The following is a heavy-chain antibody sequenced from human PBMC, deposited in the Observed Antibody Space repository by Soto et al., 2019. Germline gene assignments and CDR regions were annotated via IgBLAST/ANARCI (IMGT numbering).Heavy chain of an antibody. D-gene: IGHD3-3*01. J-gene: IGHJ4*02. CDR3: AKVDSWWGYASWSGCGGLF. Sequence: PGGSLRLSCAASGFTFTSYAMSGVRQAPGKGLEWGSAISCIGGSTYYAHSLKSRFTISGDNSKNKLYLKMNSVRAADTAVYYCAKVDSWWGYASWSGCGGLFWGQGTLVTVSS. V-gene: IGHV3-23*01. CDR2: ISCIGGST. CDR1: GFTFTSYA.